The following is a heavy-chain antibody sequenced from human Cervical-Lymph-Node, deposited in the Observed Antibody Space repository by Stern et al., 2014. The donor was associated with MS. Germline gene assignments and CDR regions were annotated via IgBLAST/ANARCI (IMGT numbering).Heavy chain of an antibody. J-gene: IGHJ4*02. Sequence: QAQLVQSGAEVKEPGASVKVSCKASRYTFTSYDINWVRPVPGQGLEWMGFLNAKRGDTDYAQNFQGRVTMTRNRSISTAYMDLSSLRSDDTAVYYCARGYRVELPSYFLDYWGRGTLVTVSS. CDR3: ARGYRVELPSYFLDY. D-gene: IGHD1-7*01. V-gene: IGHV1-8*01. CDR2: LNAKRGDT. CDR1: RYTFTSYD.